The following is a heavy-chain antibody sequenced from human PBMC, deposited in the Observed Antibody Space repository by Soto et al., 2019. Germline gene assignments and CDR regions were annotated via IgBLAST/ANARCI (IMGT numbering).Heavy chain of an antibody. D-gene: IGHD3-9*01. J-gene: IGHJ6*03. Sequence: SETLSLTCSVLGGSISSYYLSWIRQPPGKGLEWIGYIYYSGSTNYNPSLKSRVTISVDTSKNQFSLKLSSVTAADTAVYYCARQRYFYWLLSPYYYMDVWGKGTTVTVSS. CDR2: IYYSGST. CDR1: GGSISSYY. CDR3: ARQRYFYWLLSPYYYMDV. V-gene: IGHV4-59*08.